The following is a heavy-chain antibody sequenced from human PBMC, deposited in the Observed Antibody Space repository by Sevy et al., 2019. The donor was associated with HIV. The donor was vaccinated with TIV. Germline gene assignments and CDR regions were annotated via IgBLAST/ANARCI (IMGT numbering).Heavy chain of an antibody. V-gene: IGHV3-30*18. CDR1: GFTFQTFG. J-gene: IGHJ4*02. Sequence: RLSCSAFGFTFQTFGMHWVRQSPGKGPEWLAVISSDGLNRNYADSVRGRFTISRDNSKNLLFLQMNSLIPNDTAVYFCTKESLRGTYIRGDFDHWGQGTLVTVSS. CDR3: TKESLRGTYIRGDFDH. CDR2: ISSDGLNR. D-gene: IGHD3-10*02.